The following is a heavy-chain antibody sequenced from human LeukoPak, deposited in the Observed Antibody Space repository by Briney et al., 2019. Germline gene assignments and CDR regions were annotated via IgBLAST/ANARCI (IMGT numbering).Heavy chain of an antibody. J-gene: IGHJ6*03. CDR2: IYYSGST. D-gene: IGHD3-10*01. V-gene: IGHV4-59*12. CDR1: GGSISSYY. Sequence: PSETLSLTCTVSGGSISSYYWSWIRQPPGKGLEWIGYIYYSGSTNYNPSLKSRVTISVDTSKNQFSLKLSPVTAADTAVYYCARDRGREVRGVAPLYYYYYYMDVWGKGTTVTISS. CDR3: ARDRGREVRGVAPLYYYYYYMDV.